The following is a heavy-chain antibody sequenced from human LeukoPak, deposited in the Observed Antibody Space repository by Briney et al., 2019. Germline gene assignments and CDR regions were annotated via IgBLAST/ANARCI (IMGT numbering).Heavy chain of an antibody. D-gene: IGHD6-13*01. CDR3: AGGGAAAGTDY. V-gene: IGHV4-4*07. Sequence: SETLSLTCTVSGGSISSYYWSWIRQPAGKGLEWIGRIYTSGSTNYNPSLKSRVTMSVDTSKNQFSLKLRSVTAADTAVCYCAGGGAAAGTDYWGQGTLVTVSS. J-gene: IGHJ4*02. CDR1: GGSISSYY. CDR2: IYTSGST.